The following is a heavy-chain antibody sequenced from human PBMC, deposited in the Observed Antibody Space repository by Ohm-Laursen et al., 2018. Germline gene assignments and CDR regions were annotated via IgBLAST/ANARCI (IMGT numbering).Heavy chain of an antibody. Sequence: GSLRLSCAASGFTFSDYYMSWIRQTPGKGLEWVSAISGSGGSTYYADSVKGRFTISRDNAKNTLYLQMNSLRGDDTAVYYCARAQRLVASANDYWGQGTLVTVSS. V-gene: IGHV3-11*04. CDR2: ISGSGGST. CDR3: ARAQRLVASANDY. CDR1: GFTFSDYY. J-gene: IGHJ4*02. D-gene: IGHD5-12*01.